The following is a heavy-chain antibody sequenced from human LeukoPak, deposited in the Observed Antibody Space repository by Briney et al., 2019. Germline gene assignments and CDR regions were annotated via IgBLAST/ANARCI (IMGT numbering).Heavy chain of an antibody. D-gene: IGHD4-23*01. CDR2: IKEDGSES. V-gene: IGHV3-7*02. CDR1: GFTFTSHW. CDR3: ATTTSFPVVAPGGL. Sequence: GGSLRLSCAASGFTFTSHWMSWVRRVPGKGLEWVALIKEDGSESHYVDSVEGRFTVSRDNAKNSLHLQMNSLRAEDTAVYYCATTTSFPVVAPGGLWGQGTLVTVSS. J-gene: IGHJ4*02.